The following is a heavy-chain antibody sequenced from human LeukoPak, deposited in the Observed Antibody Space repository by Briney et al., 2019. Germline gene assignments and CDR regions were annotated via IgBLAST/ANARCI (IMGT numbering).Heavy chain of an antibody. V-gene: IGHV3-23*01. Sequence: PGGSLRLSCAASGFTFGSYSKTWVRQAPGKGLEWLSLIGATGDITYYADSVKGRFTISRDNSKNTVYLQMDGLRAGDTAVYYCARTWFGDLEIRFDPWGQGTLVTVSS. CDR1: GFTFGSYS. CDR3: ARTWFGDLEIRFDP. D-gene: IGHD3-10*01. CDR2: IGATGDIT. J-gene: IGHJ5*02.